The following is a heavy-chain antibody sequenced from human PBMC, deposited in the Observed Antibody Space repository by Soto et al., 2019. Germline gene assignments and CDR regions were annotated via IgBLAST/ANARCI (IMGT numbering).Heavy chain of an antibody. Sequence: QVQLVQYGAEVKKPGSSVKVSCKSAGGIFSSYTISWVRQAPGQGLEWMGRIIPVLGITNYAQNFQDRVTITADKSTSTAYMELSSLRFEDTVVYYCARDPSGYDVDYWGQGTLLTVSS. D-gene: IGHD5-12*01. V-gene: IGHV1-69*08. J-gene: IGHJ4*02. CDR1: GGIFSSYT. CDR3: ARDPSGYDVDY. CDR2: IIPVLGIT.